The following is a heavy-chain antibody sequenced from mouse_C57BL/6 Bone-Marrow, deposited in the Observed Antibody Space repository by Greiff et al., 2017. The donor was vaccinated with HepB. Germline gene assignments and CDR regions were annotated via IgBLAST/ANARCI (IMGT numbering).Heavy chain of an antibody. CDR1: GFTFSSYA. J-gene: IGHJ2*01. CDR3: GRDRTGDY. CDR2: ISDGGSYT. Sequence: EVQLVESGGGLVKPGGSLKLSCAASGFTFSSYAMSWVRQTPEKRLEWVATISDGGSYTYYPDNVKGRFTISRDNAKNNLYLQMSHLKSEDTAMYYCGRDRTGDYWGQGTTLTVSS. V-gene: IGHV5-4*01.